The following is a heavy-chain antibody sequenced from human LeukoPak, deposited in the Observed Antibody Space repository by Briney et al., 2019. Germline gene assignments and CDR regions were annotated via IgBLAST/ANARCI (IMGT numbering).Heavy chain of an antibody. CDR3: ARAARPYDSSGYFRY. CDR1: GGSISSSRYY. D-gene: IGHD3-22*01. V-gene: IGHV4-39*01. Sequence: SEILSLTCTVSGGSISSSRYYWGWIRLPPGKGLEWIGSIYYTGYTYYNPSLQSRVTISVDTSKNQFSLKLSSVTAADTAVYYCARAARPYDSSGYFRYWGQGTLVTVSS. CDR2: IYYTGYT. J-gene: IGHJ4*02.